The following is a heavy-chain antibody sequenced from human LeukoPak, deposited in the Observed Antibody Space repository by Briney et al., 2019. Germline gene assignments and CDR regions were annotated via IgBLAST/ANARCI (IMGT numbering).Heavy chain of an antibody. D-gene: IGHD1-26*01. CDR3: ARLVGASWFDS. CDR2: TYYRSKWNN. CDR1: GDSVSTNSAT. J-gene: IGHJ5*01. Sequence: SQTLSLTCAISGDSVSTNSATWTWLRQSPSRGLEWLGRTYYRSKWNNDYAVSMKSRMTINPDTSKNQFSLQLNSVTPEDTAVYYCARLVGASWFDSWGQGTLVTVSS. V-gene: IGHV6-1*01.